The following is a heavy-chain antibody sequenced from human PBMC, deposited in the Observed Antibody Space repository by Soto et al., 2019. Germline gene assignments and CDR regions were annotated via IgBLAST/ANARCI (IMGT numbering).Heavy chain of an antibody. J-gene: IGHJ4*02. CDR3: ARDKDILTGYQDY. Sequence: SLRLSCAASGFTFSSYAMHWVRQAPGKGLEWVAVISYDGSNKYYADSVKGRFTISRDNSKNTLYLQMNSLRAEDTAVYYCARDKDILTGYQDYWGQGTLVTVS. D-gene: IGHD3-9*01. CDR2: ISYDGSNK. V-gene: IGHV3-30-3*01. CDR1: GFTFSSYA.